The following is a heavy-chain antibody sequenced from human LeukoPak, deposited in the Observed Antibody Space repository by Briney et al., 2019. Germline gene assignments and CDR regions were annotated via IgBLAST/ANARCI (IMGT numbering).Heavy chain of an antibody. D-gene: IGHD6-19*01. CDR1: GVSISSYY. Sequence: SETLSLTCTVSGVSISSYYWSWIRQPAGKGLEWIGRIYTSGSTNYNPSLKSRVTMSVDTSKNQFSLKLSSVTAADTAVYYCARGGHSGWYKGYNWFDPWGQGTLVTVSS. CDR2: IYTSGST. CDR3: ARGGHSGWYKGYNWFDP. V-gene: IGHV4-4*07. J-gene: IGHJ5*02.